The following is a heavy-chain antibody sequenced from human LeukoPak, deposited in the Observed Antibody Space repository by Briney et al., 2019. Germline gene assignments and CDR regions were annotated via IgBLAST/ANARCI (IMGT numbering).Heavy chain of an antibody. J-gene: IGHJ4*02. Sequence: SETLSLTCGVYGGSFSGYYWSWIRQTPGKGLEWIGEITNIGSTNYNPSLKSRVTISLDTSKSQFALKVTSVTAADTAVYYCAKLLTGDWVVDYWGQGTLVTVSS. CDR2: ITNIGST. D-gene: IGHD7-27*01. CDR1: GGSFSGYY. CDR3: AKLLTGDWVVDY. V-gene: IGHV4-34*01.